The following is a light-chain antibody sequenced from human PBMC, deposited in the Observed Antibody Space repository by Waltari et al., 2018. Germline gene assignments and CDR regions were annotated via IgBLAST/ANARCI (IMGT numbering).Light chain of an antibody. V-gene: IGKV3-20*01. J-gene: IGKJ4*01. CDR1: QSVR. Sequence: VLTQSPGTLSVSPGERATLSCRASQSVRLAWYQQKPGQAPRLLTHDASKRAAGIPDRFSGSGSGTDFTLTISRLEPEDFAVYYCQQFDRSPPVTFGGGTKVEIK. CDR3: QQFDRSPPVT. CDR2: DAS.